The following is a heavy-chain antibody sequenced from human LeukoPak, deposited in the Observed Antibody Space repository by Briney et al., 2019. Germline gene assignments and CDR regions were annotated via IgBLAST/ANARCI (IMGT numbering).Heavy chain of an antibody. Sequence: SETLSLTCTVSGGSISSYYWSWIRQPPGKGLEWIGSIYYSGSTYYNPSLKSGVTISVDTSKNQCSLKLSSVTAADTAVYYCARQSSDILTGYYRGPYYYYGMDVWGQGTTVTVSS. J-gene: IGHJ6*02. CDR1: GGSISSYY. D-gene: IGHD3-9*01. CDR2: IYYSGST. CDR3: ARQSSDILTGYYRGPYYYYGMDV. V-gene: IGHV4-59*05.